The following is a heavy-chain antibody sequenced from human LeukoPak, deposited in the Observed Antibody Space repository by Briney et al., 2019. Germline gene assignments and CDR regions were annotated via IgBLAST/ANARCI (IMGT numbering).Heavy chain of an antibody. J-gene: IGHJ3*02. Sequence: GGSLRLSCATSGFTFSNFDLHWVRQATGEGLEWVSAIGTAGDTYYPDSVKGRFTISRDNAKNSFYLRMDNLRPGDTAVYDCSRGGAPAGYAYDIWGHGTVVTVSS. CDR2: IGTAGDT. V-gene: IGHV3-13*01. D-gene: IGHD6-13*01. CDR1: GFTFSNFD. CDR3: SRGGAPAGYAYDI.